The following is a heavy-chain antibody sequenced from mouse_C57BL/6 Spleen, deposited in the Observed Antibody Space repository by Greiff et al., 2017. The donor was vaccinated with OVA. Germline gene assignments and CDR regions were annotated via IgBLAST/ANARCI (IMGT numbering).Heavy chain of an antibody. CDR2: IYWDDDK. CDR1: GFSLSTSGMG. D-gene: IGHD2-4*01. CDR3: ARIDYDPFYYAMDY. Sequence: QVTLKVCGPGILQSSQTLSLTCSFSGFSLSTSGMGVSWIRQPSGKGLEWLAHIYWDDDKRYNPSLKSRLTISKDTSRNQVFLKITSVDTADTATYYCARIDYDPFYYAMDYWGQGTSVTVSS. J-gene: IGHJ4*01. V-gene: IGHV8-12*01.